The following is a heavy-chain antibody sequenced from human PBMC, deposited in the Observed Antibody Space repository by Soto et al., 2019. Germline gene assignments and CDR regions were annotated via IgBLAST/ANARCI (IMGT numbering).Heavy chain of an antibody. Sequence: LRLSCAASGFTFINAWMSWVRQAPGKGLEWVGRIKSKTDGGTTDYAAPVKGRFTISRDDSKNTLYLQMNSLKTEDTAVYYCTTDHRGEYVDIVATPGGGFDPWGQGTLVTVSS. CDR1: GFTFINAW. CDR2: IKSKTDGGTT. J-gene: IGHJ5*02. CDR3: TTDHRGEYVDIVATPGGGFDP. V-gene: IGHV3-15*01. D-gene: IGHD5-12*01.